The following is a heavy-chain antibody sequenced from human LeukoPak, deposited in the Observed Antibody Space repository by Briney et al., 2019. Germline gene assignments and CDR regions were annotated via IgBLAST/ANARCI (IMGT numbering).Heavy chain of an antibody. CDR3: ARDAYSSSWYVRSGWFDP. J-gene: IGHJ5*02. D-gene: IGHD6-13*01. Sequence: SETLSLTCSASGGSISSCTYSWGWIRQPPGKGLEWIGSFSCSGSTYYNPSLKSRVTISVDTSKNQFSLKLSSVTAADTAVYYCARDAYSSSWYVRSGWFDPWGQGTLVTVSS. CDR2: FSCSGST. CDR1: GGSISSCTYS. V-gene: IGHV4-39*07.